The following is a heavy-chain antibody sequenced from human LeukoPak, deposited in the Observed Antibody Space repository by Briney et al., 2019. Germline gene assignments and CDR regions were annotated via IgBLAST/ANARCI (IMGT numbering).Heavy chain of an antibody. Sequence: PGGSLRLSCAASGFTFSSDAMRWVRQAPGKGLEWVSAISSSGGSTYYADSVRGRFIISRDSSKNMLYLQMSSLRVEDTAVYYCAKGGAQVGGQGTLVTVSS. CDR2: ISSSGGST. V-gene: IGHV3-23*01. D-gene: IGHD1-26*01. CDR3: AKGGAQV. CDR1: GFTFSSDA. J-gene: IGHJ4*02.